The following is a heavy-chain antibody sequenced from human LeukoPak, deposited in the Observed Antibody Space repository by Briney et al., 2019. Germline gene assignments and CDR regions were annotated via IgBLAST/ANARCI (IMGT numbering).Heavy chain of an antibody. CDR1: GFTFSSYE. Sequence: PGGSLRLSCAASGFTFSSYEMNWVRQAPGKGLEWVPYISSSGSTIYYADSVKGRFTISRDNAKNSLYLQMNSLRAEDTAVYYCARDSSGWHYYFDYWGQGTLVTVSS. V-gene: IGHV3-48*03. CDR2: ISSSGSTI. CDR3: ARDSSGWHYYFDY. D-gene: IGHD6-19*01. J-gene: IGHJ4*02.